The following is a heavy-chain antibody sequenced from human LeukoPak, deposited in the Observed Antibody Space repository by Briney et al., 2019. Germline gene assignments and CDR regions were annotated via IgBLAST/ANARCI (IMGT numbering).Heavy chain of an antibody. CDR3: TRAAAGTGDGDY. Sequence: GATVKISCKVSGYTVTDYYMHWGQQAPGKGGEWRGLVDPEDGETIYAEKFQGRVTITADTSTDTAYMELSSLRSEDTAVYYCTRAAAGTGDGDYWGQGTLVTVSS. CDR1: GYTVTDYY. V-gene: IGHV1-69-2*01. CDR2: VDPEDGET. J-gene: IGHJ4*02. D-gene: IGHD6-13*01.